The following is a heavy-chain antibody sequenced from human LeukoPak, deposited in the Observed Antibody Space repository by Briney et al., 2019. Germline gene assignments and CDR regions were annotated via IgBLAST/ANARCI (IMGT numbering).Heavy chain of an antibody. Sequence: PGGSLRLSCAASGFTFSSYWMSWVRQAPGKGLEWVANIKQDGSEKYYVDSVKGRFTISRDNSENTLYLQMNSLRAEDTAVYYCAKGGLWFGELLEYFDYWGQGTLVTVSS. V-gene: IGHV3-7*01. J-gene: IGHJ4*02. CDR2: IKQDGSEK. CDR1: GFTFSSYW. CDR3: AKGGLWFGELLEYFDY. D-gene: IGHD3-10*01.